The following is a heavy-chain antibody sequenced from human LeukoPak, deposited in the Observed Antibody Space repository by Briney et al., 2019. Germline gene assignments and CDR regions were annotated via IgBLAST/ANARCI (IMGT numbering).Heavy chain of an antibody. V-gene: IGHV4-34*01. J-gene: IGHJ4*02. CDR2: INHSGST. Sequence: GSLRLSCAASGFTFSSYAMSWIRQPPGKGLEWIGEINHSGSTNYNPSLKSRVTISVDTSKNQFSLKLSSVTAADTAVYYCAREGCSSTSCYSYWGQGTLVTVSS. D-gene: IGHD2-2*02. CDR1: GFTFSSYA. CDR3: AREGCSSTSCYSY.